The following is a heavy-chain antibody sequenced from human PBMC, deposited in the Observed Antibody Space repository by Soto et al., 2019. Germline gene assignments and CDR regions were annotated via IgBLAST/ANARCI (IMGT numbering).Heavy chain of an antibody. CDR2: ISAYNGNT. V-gene: IGHV1-18*04. CDR3: ARGGGYCSSTSCYSVYNWFDP. CDR1: GYTFTSYG. Sequence: SVKVSCNASGYTFTSYGISWVRQAPGQGLEWMGWISAYNGNTNYAQKLQGRVTMTTDTSTSTAYMELRSLRSDDTAVYYCARGGGYCSSTSCYSVYNWFDPWGQGTLVTVSS. D-gene: IGHD2-2*01. J-gene: IGHJ5*02.